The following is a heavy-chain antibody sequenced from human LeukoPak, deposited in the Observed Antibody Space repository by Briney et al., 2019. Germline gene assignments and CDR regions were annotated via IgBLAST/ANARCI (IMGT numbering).Heavy chain of an antibody. CDR3: VKDTVAGTPTYYFDY. Sequence: GGSLRLSCSASGFTFSSYAMHWVRQASGKGLEYVSAISSNGGSTYYADSVKGRFTISRDKSKNTLYLQMSSLRAEDTAVYYCVKDTVAGTPTYYFDYWGQGTLVTVSS. J-gene: IGHJ4*02. D-gene: IGHD6-19*01. CDR2: ISSNGGST. CDR1: GFTFSSYA. V-gene: IGHV3-64D*06.